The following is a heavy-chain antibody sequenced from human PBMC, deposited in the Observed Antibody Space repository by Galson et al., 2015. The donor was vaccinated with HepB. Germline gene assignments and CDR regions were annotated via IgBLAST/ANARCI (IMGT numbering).Heavy chain of an antibody. D-gene: IGHD6-13*01. V-gene: IGHV5-51*01. CDR1: GYSFTSYW. Sequence: QSGAEVKKPGESLKISCKGSGYSFTSYWIGWVRQMPGKGLGWMGIIYPGDSDTRYSPSFQGQVTISADKSISTAYLQWSSLKASDTAMYYCARLSGQLTYYSYGMDVWGQGTTVTVSS. J-gene: IGHJ6*02. CDR2: IYPGDSDT. CDR3: ARLSGQLTYYSYGMDV.